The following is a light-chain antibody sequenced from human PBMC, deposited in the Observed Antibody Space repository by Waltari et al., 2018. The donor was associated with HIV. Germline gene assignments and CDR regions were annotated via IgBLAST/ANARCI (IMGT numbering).Light chain of an antibody. CDR3: CSYADDYTWV. CDR1: SSDVGDYNY. CDR2: DVN. J-gene: IGLJ3*02. V-gene: IGLV2-11*01. Sequence: QSALTQPRSVSGSPGQSVTISCTGTSSDVGDYNYVSLYQQHPGKAPKLMIFDVNNRPSGVPDRFSGSKSGNTASLTISGLQAEDEADYYCCSYADDYTWVFGGGTKLTVL.